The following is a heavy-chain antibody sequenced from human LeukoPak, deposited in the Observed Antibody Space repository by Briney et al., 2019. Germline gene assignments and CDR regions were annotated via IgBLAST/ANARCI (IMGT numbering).Heavy chain of an antibody. CDR3: ARVSFRLELAFDP. CDR2: INPNSGGT. D-gene: IGHD1-7*01. J-gene: IGHJ5*02. V-gene: IGHV1-2*02. Sequence: GASVKVSCKASGYTFTSYGINWVRQATGQGPEWMGWINPNSGGTNYAQKFQGRVTMTRDTSISTAYMEQSRLRSDDTAVYYCARVSFRLELAFDPWGQGTLVTVSS. CDR1: GYTFTSYG.